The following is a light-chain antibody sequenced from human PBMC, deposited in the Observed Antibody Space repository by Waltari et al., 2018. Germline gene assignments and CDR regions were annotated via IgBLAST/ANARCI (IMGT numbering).Light chain of an antibody. CDR1: NIGSKN. J-gene: IGLJ2*01. Sequence: SYELTQPLSVSVALGQTARMTCGGNNIGSKNVHWYQQKPGQAPVLFISRDSDRPSGIPGRFSGSNSGNTAALTISRAEAGDEADYYCQVWDSTTVIFGGGTKLTVL. CDR2: RDS. V-gene: IGLV3-9*01. CDR3: QVWDSTTVI.